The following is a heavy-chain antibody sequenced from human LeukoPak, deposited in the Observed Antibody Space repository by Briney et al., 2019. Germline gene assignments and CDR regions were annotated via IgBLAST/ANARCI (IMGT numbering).Heavy chain of an antibody. D-gene: IGHD4-17*01. V-gene: IGHV3-72*01. CDR3: ASLTGYGDYSGG. CDR2: TRNKADGYTT. J-gene: IGHJ4*02. CDR1: GFTFSDHY. Sequence: GGSLRLTCAASGFTFSDHYMDWVRQAPGKGLEWVGRTRNKADGYTTAYAASVKGRFTISRDDSKNSLYLQMNSLRTEDTAVYYCASLTGYGDYSGGWGQGTLVTVSS.